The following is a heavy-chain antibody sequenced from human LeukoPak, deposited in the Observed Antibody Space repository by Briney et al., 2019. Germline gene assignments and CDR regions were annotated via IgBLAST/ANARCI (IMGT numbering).Heavy chain of an antibody. CDR1: GFTFSSYS. Sequence: GGSLRLSCAASGFTFSSYSMNWVRQAPGKGLEWVSYISSSSSTIYYADSVKGRFTISRDNAKNSLYLQMNSLRAEDTAVYYCARAPSGYYSDHWGQGTLVTVSS. V-gene: IGHV3-48*01. J-gene: IGHJ4*02. D-gene: IGHD1-26*01. CDR3: ARAPSGYYSDH. CDR2: ISSSSSTI.